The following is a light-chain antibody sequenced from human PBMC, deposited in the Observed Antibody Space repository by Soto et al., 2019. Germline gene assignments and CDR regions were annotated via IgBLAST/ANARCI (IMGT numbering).Light chain of an antibody. CDR1: QGISSY. Sequence: VIWMTQSPSLLSASTGDRVTISCRMSQGISSYLAWYQQKPGKAPELLIYAASTLQSGVPSRFSGSGSGTDFTLKIGRVEAEDVGVYYCMQATHWPWTFGQGTKVDIK. J-gene: IGKJ1*01. CDR3: MQATHWPWT. V-gene: IGKV1D-8*03. CDR2: AAS.